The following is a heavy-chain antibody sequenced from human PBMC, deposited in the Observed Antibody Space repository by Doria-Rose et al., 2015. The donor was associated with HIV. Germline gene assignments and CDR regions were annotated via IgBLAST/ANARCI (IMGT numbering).Heavy chain of an antibody. J-gene: IGHJ5*02. D-gene: IGHD2-8*02. Sequence: ASVKVPCKASGYTFTNYGISWVRQAPGQGLEWMGWIRVYNGNTNYAQKLQGRVTMTTDTSTNTAYMELRSLRSDDTAVYYCARDYCTGGVCYDADNWFDPWGQGTLVTVSS. CDR3: ARDYCTGGVCYDADNWFDP. CDR2: IRVYNGNT. V-gene: IGHV1-18*01. CDR1: GYTFTNYG.